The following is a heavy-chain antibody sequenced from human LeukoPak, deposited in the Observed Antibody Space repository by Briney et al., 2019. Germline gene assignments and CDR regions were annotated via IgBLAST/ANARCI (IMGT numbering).Heavy chain of an antibody. Sequence: QPGGSLRLSCAASGFTFSSYAMSWVRQAPGKGLEWVSAISGSGGSTYYADSVKGRFTISRDNSKNTLYLQMNSPRAEDTAVYYCAKATYYYDSSGYDYFDYWGQGTLVTVSS. J-gene: IGHJ4*02. CDR3: AKATYYYDSSGYDYFDY. D-gene: IGHD3-22*01. CDR2: ISGSGGST. CDR1: GFTFSSYA. V-gene: IGHV3-23*01.